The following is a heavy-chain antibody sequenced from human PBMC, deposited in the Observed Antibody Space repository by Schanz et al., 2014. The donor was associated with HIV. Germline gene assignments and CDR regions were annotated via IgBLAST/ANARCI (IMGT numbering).Heavy chain of an antibody. Sequence: QEQLVQSGAEVKKPGASVKVSCKASGYIFTSYYIHWVRQAPGQGLEWMGWISAYNGKTNYARKVQGRVTMTTDTSTTTAYMELRSLRSDDTAVYYCARGARYGMDVWGQGTTVTVSS. CDR1: GYIFTSYY. CDR3: ARGARYGMDV. J-gene: IGHJ6*02. CDR2: ISAYNGKT. V-gene: IGHV1-18*04.